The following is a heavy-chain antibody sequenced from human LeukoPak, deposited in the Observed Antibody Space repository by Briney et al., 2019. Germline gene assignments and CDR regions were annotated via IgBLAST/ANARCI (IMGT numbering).Heavy chain of an antibody. J-gene: IGHJ4*02. D-gene: IGHD3-10*01. CDR2: INHSGST. V-gene: IGHV4-34*01. Sequence: PSETLSLTCAVYGGSFSGYYWSWIRQPPGKGLEWIGEINHSGSTNYNPSLKSRVTISVDTSKNQFSLKLSSVTAADTAVYYCARQMYGSGFDYWGQGTLVTVSS. CDR3: ARQMYGSGFDY. CDR1: GGSFSGYY.